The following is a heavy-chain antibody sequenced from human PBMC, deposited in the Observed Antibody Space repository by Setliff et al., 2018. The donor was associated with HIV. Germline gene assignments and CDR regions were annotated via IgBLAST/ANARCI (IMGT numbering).Heavy chain of an antibody. CDR1: GYSISSGYY. V-gene: IGHV4-38-2*01. CDR2: IYHSGST. J-gene: IGHJ5*02. D-gene: IGHD5-12*01. Sequence: LSLTCAVSGYSISSGYYWGWIRQPPGKGLEWIGSIYHSGSTYYNPSLKSRVTISVDTSKNQFSLKLSSVTAADTAVYYCAPEMATIGFDPWGQGTLVTVPQ. CDR3: APEMATIGFDP.